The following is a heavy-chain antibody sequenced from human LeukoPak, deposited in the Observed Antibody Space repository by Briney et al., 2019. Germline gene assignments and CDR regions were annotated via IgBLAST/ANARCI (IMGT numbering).Heavy chain of an antibody. Sequence: SETLSLTCTVSGYSISSGYYWGWIRQPPGKGLEWIGSIYHSGSTYYNPSLKSRVTISVDTSKNQFSLKLSSVTAADTAVYYCARDWIAARRLDYWGQGTLVTVSS. CDR3: ARDWIAARRLDY. V-gene: IGHV4-38-2*02. CDR1: GYSISSGYY. D-gene: IGHD6-6*01. CDR2: IYHSGST. J-gene: IGHJ4*02.